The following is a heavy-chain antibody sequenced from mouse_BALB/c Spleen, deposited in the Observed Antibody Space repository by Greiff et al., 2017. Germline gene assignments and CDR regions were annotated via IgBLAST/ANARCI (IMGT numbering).Heavy chain of an antibody. D-gene: IGHD1-2*01. CDR2: IRSKSNNYAT. V-gene: IGHV10-1*02. J-gene: IGHJ4*01. Sequence: DVQLQESGGGLVQPKGSLKLSCAASGFTFNTYAMNWVRQAPGKGLEWVARIRSKSNNYATYYADSVKDRFTISRDDSQSMLYLQMNNLKTEDTAMYYCVRGLITTATDAMDYWGQGTSVTVSS. CDR1: GFTFNTYA. CDR3: VRGLITTATDAMDY.